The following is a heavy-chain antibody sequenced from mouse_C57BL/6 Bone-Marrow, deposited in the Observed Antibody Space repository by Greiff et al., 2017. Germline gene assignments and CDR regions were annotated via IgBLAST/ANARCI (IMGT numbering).Heavy chain of an antibody. D-gene: IGHD1-2*01. J-gene: IGHJ2*01. CDR2: ISSGSSTI. CDR1: GFTFSDYG. CDR3: ARGNLRR. V-gene: IGHV5-17*01. Sequence: EVKLVESGGGLVQPGGSLTLSCAASGFTFSDYGMHWVRQAPEKGLEWVAYISSGSSTIYYADTVKGRFTISRDNAKNTLFLQMTSLRAEDTAMYYCARGNLRRWGQGTTLTVSS.